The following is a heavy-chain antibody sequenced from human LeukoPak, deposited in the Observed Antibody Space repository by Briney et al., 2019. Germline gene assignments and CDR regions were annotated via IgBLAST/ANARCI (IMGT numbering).Heavy chain of an antibody. J-gene: IGHJ4*02. CDR2: INHSGST. V-gene: IGHV4-34*01. CDR3: ARAVVAAIRPFDY. D-gene: IGHD2-15*01. CDR1: GGSFSGYY. Sequence: PSETLSLTCAVYGGSFSGYYWSWIRQPPGKGLEWIGEINHSGSTNYNPSLKSRVTISVDTSKNQFSLKLSSVTAADTAVYYCARAVVAAIRPFDYWGQGTLVTVSS.